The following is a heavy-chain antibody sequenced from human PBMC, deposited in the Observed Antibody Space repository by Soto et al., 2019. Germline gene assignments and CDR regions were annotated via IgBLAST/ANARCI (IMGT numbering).Heavy chain of an antibody. D-gene: IGHD2-2*01. CDR2: INHYGST. CDR1: GGSFSSYY. J-gene: IGHJ5*02. V-gene: IGHV4-34*01. CDR3: ATHCSSTSCYYTFDP. Sequence: QVQLQQWGAGLLKPSETLSLTCAVYGGSFSSYYWSWIRQPPGKGLEWIGTINHYGSTDYNPSLKSRVTISLATSKNHFSLRLSSVTAADTAMYYCATHCSSTSCYYTFDPWGQGTLVTVSS.